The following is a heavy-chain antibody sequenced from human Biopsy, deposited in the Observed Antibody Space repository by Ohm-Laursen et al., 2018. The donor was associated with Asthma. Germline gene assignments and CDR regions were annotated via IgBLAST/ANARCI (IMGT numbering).Heavy chain of an antibody. CDR3: ARVKDGYNFDY. Sequence: TLSLTCVVSGGSISSGGYSWSWIRQPPGKGLEWIGYIYHSGSTYYNPSPKSRVTISVDRSKNQFSLKLSSVTAADTAVYYCARVKDGYNFDYWGQGTLVTVSS. CDR2: IYHSGST. D-gene: IGHD5-24*01. CDR1: GGSISSGGYS. V-gene: IGHV4-30-2*01. J-gene: IGHJ4*02.